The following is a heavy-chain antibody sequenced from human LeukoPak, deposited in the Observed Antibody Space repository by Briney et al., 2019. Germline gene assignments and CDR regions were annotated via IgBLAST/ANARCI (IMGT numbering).Heavy chain of an antibody. CDR3: AKAQRDILTGEGLDY. J-gene: IGHJ4*02. CDR1: GFTFTSYA. V-gene: IGHV3-23*01. Sequence: PGGSLRLSCAASGFTFTSYAMSWVRQAPRKGLEWVSGISLTGVSTYYADSVKGRFTISRDNAKNSLYLQMNSLRAEDTALYYCAKAQRDILTGEGLDYWGQGTLVTVSS. D-gene: IGHD3-9*01. CDR2: ISLTGVST.